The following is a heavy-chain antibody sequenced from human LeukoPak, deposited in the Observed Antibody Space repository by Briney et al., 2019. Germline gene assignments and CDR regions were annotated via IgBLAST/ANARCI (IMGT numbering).Heavy chain of an antibody. D-gene: IGHD3-22*01. CDR3: ARGPDYDSSGYYLD. V-gene: IGHV4-34*01. CDR1: GGSFSGYY. J-gene: IGHJ4*02. CDR2: INHSGST. Sequence: SETLSLTCAVYGGSFSGYYWSWIRQPPGKGLEWIGEINHSGSTNYNPSLKSRVTISVDTSKNQFSLRLSSVTAADTAVYYCARGPDYDSSGYYLDWGQGTLVTVSS.